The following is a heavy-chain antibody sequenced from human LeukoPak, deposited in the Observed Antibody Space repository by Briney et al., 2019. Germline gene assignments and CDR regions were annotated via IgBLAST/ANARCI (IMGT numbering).Heavy chain of an antibody. D-gene: IGHD5-12*01. CDR1: GYTFANYY. CDR3: ARRGWYSAYDPIFDY. J-gene: IGHJ4*02. CDR2: INPTDGST. Sequence: APVTVSCEASGYTFANYYLHWVRQAPGQGLEWMGIINPTDGSTTYGQKFQGTVTMTRDTSTRTVYLELSSLRSEDTAVYYCARRGWYSAYDPIFDYWGQGTLVTVSS. V-gene: IGHV1-46*01.